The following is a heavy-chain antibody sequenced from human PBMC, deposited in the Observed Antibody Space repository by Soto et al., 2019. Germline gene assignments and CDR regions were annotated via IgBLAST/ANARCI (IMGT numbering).Heavy chain of an antibody. CDR2: IYSGGST. Sequence: GGSLRLSCAASGFTVSSNYMSWVRQAPGKGLEWVSVIYSGGSTYYADSVKGRFTISRDNSKNTLYLQMNSLRAEDTAVYYCARAFYDYSNYNWFDPWGQGTLVTVSS. V-gene: IGHV3-66*01. D-gene: IGHD4-4*01. CDR1: GFTVSSNY. J-gene: IGHJ5*02. CDR3: ARAFYDYSNYNWFDP.